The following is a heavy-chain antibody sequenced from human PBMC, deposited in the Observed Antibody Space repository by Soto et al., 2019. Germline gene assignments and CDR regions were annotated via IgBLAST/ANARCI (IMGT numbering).Heavy chain of an antibody. D-gene: IGHD3-22*01. CDR1: GVSVSNRAQY. J-gene: IGHJ6*02. Sequence: PSETLSLTGEVSGVSVSNRAQYWTWIRQAPGKGLEWIGFLYYGGINYNPSLKSRLTIALDTSKNQISLNLSSVTAADGAVYCCVRELGLTARPDDNYYHSALDVGGQGTKVTVSS. CDR2: LYYGGI. V-gene: IGHV4-61*08. CDR3: VRELGLTARPDDNYYHSALDV.